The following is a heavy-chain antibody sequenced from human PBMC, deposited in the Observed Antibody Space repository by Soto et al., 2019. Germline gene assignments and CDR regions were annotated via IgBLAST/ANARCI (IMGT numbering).Heavy chain of an antibody. CDR3: AKVFFLLIYDRSSSLQPRDY. CDR1: GFTFSSYG. CDR2: ISYDGSNK. Sequence: GGSLRLSCAASGFTFSSYGMHWVRQAPGKGLEWVAVISYDGSNKYYADSVKGPFTIYRDNSKNRLYLQMNSLRAEDTAVYYCAKVFFLLIYDRSSSLQPRDYWGQGTLVTVSS. V-gene: IGHV3-30*18. J-gene: IGHJ4*02. D-gene: IGHD6-13*01.